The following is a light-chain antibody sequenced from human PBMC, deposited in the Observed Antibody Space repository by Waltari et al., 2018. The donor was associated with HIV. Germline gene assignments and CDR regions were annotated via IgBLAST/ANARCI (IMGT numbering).Light chain of an antibody. V-gene: IGLV2-14*03. J-gene: IGLJ1*01. Sequence: QSALTQTASVSGSPGQSITISCTGTNSYVGGSNFVSWYQHHPGRAPKLIIYDVTNRPSGVSNRFSGSKSDNTASLTISGLQAEDEADYFCSSYTRSSTHYVFGTGTKVTVL. CDR1: NSYVGGSNF. CDR3: SSYTRSSTHYV. CDR2: DVT.